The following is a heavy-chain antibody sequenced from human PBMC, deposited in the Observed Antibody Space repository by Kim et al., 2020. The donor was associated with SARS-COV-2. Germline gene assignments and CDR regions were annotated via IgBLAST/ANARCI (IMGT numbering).Heavy chain of an antibody. D-gene: IGHD3-22*01. J-gene: IGHJ4*02. CDR2: ISGSGGST. CDR3: AKSPTRYDSSGYYYYFDY. CDR1: GFTFSSYA. V-gene: IGHV3-23*01. Sequence: GGSLRLSCAASGFTFSSYAMSWVRQAPGKGLEWVSAISGSGGSTYYADSVKGRFTISRDNSKNTLYLQMNSLRAEDTAVYYCAKSPTRYDSSGYYYYFDYWGQGTLVTVSS.